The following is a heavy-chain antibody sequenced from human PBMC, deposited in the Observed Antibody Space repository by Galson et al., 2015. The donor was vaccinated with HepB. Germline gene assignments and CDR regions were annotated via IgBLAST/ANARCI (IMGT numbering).Heavy chain of an antibody. D-gene: IGHD4-23*01. J-gene: IGHJ4*02. V-gene: IGHV3-30*04. CDR3: ARDWGWRMTTVAYFDY. CDR2: ISYDGSNK. Sequence: SLRLSCAASGFTFSSYAMHWVRQAPGKGLEWVAVISYDGSNKYYADSVKGRFTISRDNSKNTLYLQMNSLRAEDTAVYYCARDWGWRMTTVAYFDYWGQGTLVTVSS. CDR1: GFTFSSYA.